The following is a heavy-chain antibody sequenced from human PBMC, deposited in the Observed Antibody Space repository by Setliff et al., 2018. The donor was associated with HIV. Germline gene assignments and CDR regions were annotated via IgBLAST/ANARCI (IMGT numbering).Heavy chain of an antibody. J-gene: IGHJ3*01. V-gene: IGHV4-38-2*02. CDR1: GSSISSNSY. CDR2: IYHRGGT. Sequence: SETLSLTCSVSGSSISSNSYWWAWIRQPPGKGLEYIGTIYHRGGTFNNPSLKSRVVMSVDTSKNQFSLNLTSVTAADTATYYCARDTGVNVAPDGRGYHTFDFWGRGTMVTVSS. CDR3: ARDTGVNVAPDGRGYHTFDF. D-gene: IGHD2-8*02.